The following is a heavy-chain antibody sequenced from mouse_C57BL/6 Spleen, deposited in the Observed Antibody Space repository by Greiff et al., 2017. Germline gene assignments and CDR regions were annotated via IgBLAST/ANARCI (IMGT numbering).Heavy chain of an antibody. Sequence: VQLQQSGPELVKPGASVKIPCKASGYTFTDYNMDWVKQSHGKSLEWIGDINPNNGGTIYNQKFKGKATLTVDKSSSTAYMELRSLTSEDTAVYNGARPKLGRNYYAMDYWGQGTSVTVSS. V-gene: IGHV1-18*01. D-gene: IGHD4-1*01. CDR2: INPNNGGT. CDR1: GYTFTDYN. J-gene: IGHJ4*01. CDR3: ARPKLGRNYYAMDY.